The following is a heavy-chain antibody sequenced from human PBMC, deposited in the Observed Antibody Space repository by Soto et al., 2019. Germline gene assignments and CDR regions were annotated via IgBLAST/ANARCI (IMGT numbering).Heavy chain of an antibody. Sequence: SVKVSCKASGGTFSSYTISWVRQAPGQGLEWMGRIIPILGIANYAQKFQGRVTITADKSTSTAYMELSSLRSEDTAVYYCARGSGYDSQGALDIWGQGTMVTASS. CDR3: ARGSGYDSQGALDI. CDR1: GGTFSSYT. CDR2: IIPILGIA. D-gene: IGHD5-12*01. J-gene: IGHJ3*02. V-gene: IGHV1-69*02.